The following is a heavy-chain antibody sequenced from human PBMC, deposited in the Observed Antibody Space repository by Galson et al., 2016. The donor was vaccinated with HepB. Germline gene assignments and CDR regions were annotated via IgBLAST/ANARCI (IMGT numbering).Heavy chain of an antibody. CDR2: ISPNTGAT. CDR3: ARGPPNWFNP. CDR1: GYTFTGYY. V-gene: IGHV1-2*04. J-gene: IGHJ5*02. Sequence: SVKVSCKASGYTFTGYYIHWVRQAPGQGLEWMGWISPNTGATNYAQKFQDWITLTRNTSFNTVYMDLNRLRSDDTAVYHCARGPPNWFNPWGQGTLVTVSS. D-gene: IGHD1-14*01.